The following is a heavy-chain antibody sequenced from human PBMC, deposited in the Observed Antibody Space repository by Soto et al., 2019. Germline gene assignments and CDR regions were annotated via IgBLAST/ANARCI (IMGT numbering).Heavy chain of an antibody. CDR2: ISSSGSTI. J-gene: IGHJ3*02. D-gene: IGHD1-26*01. CDR1: GFTFSDYY. Sequence: QVQLVESGGGLVKPGGSLRLSCAASGFTFSDYYMSWIRQAPGKGLEWVSYISSSGSTIYYADSVKGRFTISRDNDKNQLYLQMNGLRAEDTAVYYCVRDPVVGEAFDIWGQGTMVTVSS. V-gene: IGHV3-11*01. CDR3: VRDPVVGEAFDI.